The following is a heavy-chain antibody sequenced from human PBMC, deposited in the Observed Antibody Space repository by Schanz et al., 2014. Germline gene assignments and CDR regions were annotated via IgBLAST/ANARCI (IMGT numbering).Heavy chain of an antibody. Sequence: EVKLLESGGTLVRPGGSLRLSCAASGFTFSTYAMAWVRQAPGKGLEWVSYIRSSSTPIYYADSVKGRFTISRDNAKNSLYLQMTSLRAEDTAVYYCARAGYDADNWFDPWGQGTLVNVSS. CDR2: IRSSSTPI. CDR3: ARAGYDADNWFDP. J-gene: IGHJ5*02. CDR1: GFTFSTYA. D-gene: IGHD2-2*01. V-gene: IGHV3-48*01.